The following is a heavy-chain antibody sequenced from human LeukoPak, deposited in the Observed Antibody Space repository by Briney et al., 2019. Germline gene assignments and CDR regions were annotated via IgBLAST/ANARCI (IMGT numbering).Heavy chain of an antibody. CDR2: IYHSGST. J-gene: IGHJ4*02. CDR1: GGSISGSTYS. D-gene: IGHD3-10*02. Sequence: SQTLSLTCAVSGGSISGSTYSSSWIRQPPRKCLEWSGYIYHSGSTYYNPSLKSRVTISVDPSKNPFSLKLSSVTAADTAVYYCARRLVRGACFDYWGQGTLVTVSS. CDR3: ARRLVRGACFDY. V-gene: IGHV4-30-2*01.